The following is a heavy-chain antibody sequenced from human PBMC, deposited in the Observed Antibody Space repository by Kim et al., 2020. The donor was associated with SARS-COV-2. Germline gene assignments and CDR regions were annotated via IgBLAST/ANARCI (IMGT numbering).Heavy chain of an antibody. CDR3: ARDRAGNYYYGMDV. D-gene: IGHD6-13*01. Sequence: ANSVKGRFTNSRDNSKNTLYLQMNSLRAEDTAVYYCARDRAGNYYYGMDVWGQGTTVTVSS. J-gene: IGHJ6*02. V-gene: IGHV3-30*01.